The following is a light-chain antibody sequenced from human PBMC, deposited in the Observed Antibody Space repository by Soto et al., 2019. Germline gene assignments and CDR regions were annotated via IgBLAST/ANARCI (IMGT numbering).Light chain of an antibody. V-gene: IGLV2-14*01. J-gene: IGLJ1*01. Sequence: QSALTQPASVSGSPGQSITISCTGTSSDVGGYNYVSWYQLHPGKAPKLMIYDVSNRPSGVSSRFSGSKSGNTASLTISGLQAEDEADYYCSSYTSSSTLYVFGIGTKLTVL. CDR1: SSDVGGYNY. CDR2: DVS. CDR3: SSYTSSSTLYV.